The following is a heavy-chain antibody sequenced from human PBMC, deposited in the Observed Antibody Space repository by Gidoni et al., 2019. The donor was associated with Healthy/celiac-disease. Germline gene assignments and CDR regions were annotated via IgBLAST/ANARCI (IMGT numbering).Heavy chain of an antibody. Sequence: EVQLVESGGGLVQPGGSLRLSCAASGFTFSSYSMNWVRQAPGKGLEWVSYISSSSSTIYYADSVKGRFTISRDNAKNSLYLQMNSLRAEDTAVYYCARFGWNPRGDIYYFDYWGQGTLVTVSS. D-gene: IGHD1-1*01. CDR2: ISSSSSTI. CDR1: GFTFSSYS. V-gene: IGHV3-48*01. CDR3: ARFGWNPRGDIYYFDY. J-gene: IGHJ4*02.